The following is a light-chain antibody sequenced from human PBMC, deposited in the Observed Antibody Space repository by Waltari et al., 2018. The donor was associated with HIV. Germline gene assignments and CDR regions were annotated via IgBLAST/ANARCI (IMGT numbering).Light chain of an antibody. CDR3: SSYTRSSTRV. J-gene: IGLJ3*02. V-gene: IGLV2-14*01. Sequence: QSALTQPASVSGSPGQSLTIPCTGTSIDVGGYNYVSWYQQHPGKAPKLMIYEVSNRPARVSNRFAGSKSGNTASLTISGLQAEEEANYYCSSYTRSSTRVFGGGTNLTVL. CDR1: SIDVGGYNY. CDR2: EVS.